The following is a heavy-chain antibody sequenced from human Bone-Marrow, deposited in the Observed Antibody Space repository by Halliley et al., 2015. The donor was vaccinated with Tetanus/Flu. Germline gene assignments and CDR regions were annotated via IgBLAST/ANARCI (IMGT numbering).Heavy chain of an antibody. CDR2: DGINR. J-gene: IGHJ1*01. D-gene: IGHD6-13*01. V-gene: IGHV3-33*01. CDR3: ARNSLSGYSSTWSDGRPGH. Sequence: DGINRPYADSVKGRFTISRDKSNNTVFLQMNSLRAEAAAVYFCARNSLSGYSSTWSDGRPGHWGQGTLVTVSS.